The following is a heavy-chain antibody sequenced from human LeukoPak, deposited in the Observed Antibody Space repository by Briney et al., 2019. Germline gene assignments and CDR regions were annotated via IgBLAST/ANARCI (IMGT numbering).Heavy chain of an antibody. Sequence: ASVKVSCKASGYTFTGYYMHWVRQAPGQGLEWMGWINPNSGGTNYAQKFQGRVTMTRDTSISTAYMELSRLRSDDTAVYYCARDRSGYQTDFDYWGQGTLVTVSS. V-gene: IGHV1-2*02. CDR2: INPNSGGT. J-gene: IGHJ4*02. D-gene: IGHD5-12*01. CDR1: GYTFTGYY. CDR3: ARDRSGYQTDFDY.